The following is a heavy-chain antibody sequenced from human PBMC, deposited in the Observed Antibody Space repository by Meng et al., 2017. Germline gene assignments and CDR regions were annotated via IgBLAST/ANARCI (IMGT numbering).Heavy chain of an antibody. Sequence: GKRPGASSKFPCKSSGYTFPDYWLHWVRRAPGQGLEWMGRINPKSGDTHYAQRFQGRVTMTGDTSISTAYMELSGLRSDDTAMYYCARDEDISAAGKLFGDYWGQGTLVTLL. CDR2: INPKSGDT. CDR3: ARDEDISAAGKLFGDY. CDR1: GYTFPDYW. V-gene: IGHV1-2*06. D-gene: IGHD6-13*01. J-gene: IGHJ4*02.